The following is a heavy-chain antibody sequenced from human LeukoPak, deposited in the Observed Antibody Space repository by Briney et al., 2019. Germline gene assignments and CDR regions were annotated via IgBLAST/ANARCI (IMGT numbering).Heavy chain of an antibody. D-gene: IGHD3-10*01. CDR2: IIGSSGST. V-gene: IGHV3-23*01. J-gene: IGHJ6*02. Sequence: GGSLRLSCVASGFSFNNYAMNWVRQAPGKGLEWVSLIIGSSGSTFYADSVKGRFTISRDKSKNTLYLQMNSLRAEDTAVYYCAREPGMGYGMDVWGQGTTVTVSS. CDR3: AREPGMGYGMDV. CDR1: GFSFNNYA.